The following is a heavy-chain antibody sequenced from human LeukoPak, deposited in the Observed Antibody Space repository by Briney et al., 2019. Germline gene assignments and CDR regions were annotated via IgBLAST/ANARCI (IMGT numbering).Heavy chain of an antibody. CDR1: GFTFGDYF. CDR3: AREWGYGDPFGFFDY. Sequence: PGGSLRLSCTASGFTFGDYFMSWVRQAPGEGLEWVGFVRNKAYGETTEYAASVKGRFTISRDDSKSIAYLQMNNLRAEDTAVYYCAREWGYGDPFGFFDYWGQGTLVTVSS. V-gene: IGHV3-49*04. CDR2: VRNKAYGETT. J-gene: IGHJ4*02. D-gene: IGHD4-17*01.